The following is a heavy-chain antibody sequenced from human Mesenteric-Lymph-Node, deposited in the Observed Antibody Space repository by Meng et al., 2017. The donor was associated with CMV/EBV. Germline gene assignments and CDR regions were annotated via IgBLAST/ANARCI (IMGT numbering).Heavy chain of an antibody. J-gene: IGHJ4*02. V-gene: IGHV3-11*04. D-gene: IGHD2-21*02. CDR3: APGPFMTAN. CDR1: GFSFRDYY. CDR2: VSSSGTTT. Sequence: LRLSCVASGFSFRDYYMTWIRQAPGKGLEWVSYVSSSGTTTRHADSVKGRFTISRDNAKNSVFLQMNSLRVDDTAVYYCAPGPFMTANWGQGTLVTVSS.